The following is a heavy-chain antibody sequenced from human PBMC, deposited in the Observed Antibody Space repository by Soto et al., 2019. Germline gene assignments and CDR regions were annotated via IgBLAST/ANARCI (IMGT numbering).Heavy chain of an antibody. J-gene: IGHJ3*02. CDR3: AKDNGLPIATWAFDI. Sequence: EVQLVESGGGLVQPGRSLRLSCAASGFTFDDYAMHWVRQAPGKGLEWVSGISWNSGSIGYADSVKGRFTISRDNAKNSLYLQMNSLRAEDTALYYCAKDNGLPIATWAFDIWGQGTMVTVSS. CDR1: GFTFDDYA. V-gene: IGHV3-9*01. D-gene: IGHD5-18*01. CDR2: ISWNSGSI.